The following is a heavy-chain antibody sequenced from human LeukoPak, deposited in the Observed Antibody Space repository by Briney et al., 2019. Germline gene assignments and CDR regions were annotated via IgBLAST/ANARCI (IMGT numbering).Heavy chain of an antibody. D-gene: IGHD3-10*01. Sequence: PSETLSLTYTVSGGSINDYYRNWIRQPPGKGLEWIGYIYYSGSTNYNPSLKSRVTISVDTSKTRFSLRLSSVTAADTAVYYCARGYYDSGTYSGYFQHWGQGTLVTVSS. J-gene: IGHJ1*01. CDR2: IYYSGST. V-gene: IGHV4-59*01. CDR1: GGSINDYY. CDR3: ARGYYDSGTYSGYFQH.